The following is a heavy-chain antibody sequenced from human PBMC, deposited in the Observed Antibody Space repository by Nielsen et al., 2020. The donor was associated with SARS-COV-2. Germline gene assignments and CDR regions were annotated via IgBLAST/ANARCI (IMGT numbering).Heavy chain of an antibody. D-gene: IGHD1-26*01. CDR3: AKSGAVGARWVSNGMDV. V-gene: IGHV3-30*18. CDR2: ISYDGSNE. Sequence: GESLKISCAASGFTFSNAWMSWVRQAPGKGLEWVAVISYDGSNEYYADSVKGRFTISRDNSKNTVYLQMNSLRAEDRAVYHCAKSGAVGARWVSNGMDVWGQGTTVTVSS. J-gene: IGHJ6*02. CDR1: GFTFSNAW.